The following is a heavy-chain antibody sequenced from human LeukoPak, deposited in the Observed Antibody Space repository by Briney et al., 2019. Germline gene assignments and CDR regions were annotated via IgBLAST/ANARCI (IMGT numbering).Heavy chain of an antibody. CDR3: ARMTTVTSLDY. CDR1: GGSFSGYY. V-gene: IGHV4-34*01. D-gene: IGHD4-17*01. CDR2: INHSGST. J-gene: IGHJ4*02. Sequence: SETLSLTCAVYGGSFSGYYWSWIRQPPGKGLEWIGEINHSGSTNYNPSLKSRVTISVDTPKNQFSLKLSSVTAADTAVYYCARMTTVTSLDYWGQGTLVTVSS.